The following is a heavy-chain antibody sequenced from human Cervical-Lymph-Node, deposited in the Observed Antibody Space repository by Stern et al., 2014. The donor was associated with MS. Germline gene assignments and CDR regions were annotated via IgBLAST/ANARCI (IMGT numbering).Heavy chain of an antibody. V-gene: IGHV1-18*04. CDR2: ISAYNGNT. Sequence: HVQLVESGAEVKKPGASVKVSCQPSGYTFNSSGISWVRQAPGQGLECMGWISAYNGNTKYAEKLQGRVTMTTDTSTSTAYMELRSLRFDDTAVYYCARTAVAGGDYFDHWGQGTLVTVSS. CDR1: GYTFNSSG. CDR3: ARTAVAGGDYFDH. J-gene: IGHJ4*02. D-gene: IGHD6-19*01.